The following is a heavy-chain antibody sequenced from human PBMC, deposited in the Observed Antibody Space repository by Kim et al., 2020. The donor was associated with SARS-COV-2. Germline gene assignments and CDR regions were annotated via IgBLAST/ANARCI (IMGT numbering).Heavy chain of an antibody. J-gene: IGHJ4*02. D-gene: IGHD5-12*01. CDR3: ARLANGYNTERLDY. Sequence: AESVKGRFTISRDNSKNTLYLQMNSLRAEDTAVYYYARLANGYNTERLDYWGQGTLVTVSS. V-gene: IGHV3-30*01.